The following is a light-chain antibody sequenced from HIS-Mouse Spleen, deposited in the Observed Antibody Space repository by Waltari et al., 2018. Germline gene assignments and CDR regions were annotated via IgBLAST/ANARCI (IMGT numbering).Light chain of an antibody. V-gene: IGLV2-23*01. Sequence: QSALTQPASVSGSPGQSITISCTGTSSDVGSYNLVSWYQQHPGKAPKLMIYEGSKRPSGVSNRVSGSKSGNTASLTLSGLQAEDEADYYCCSYAGSSTSVVFGGGTKLTVL. CDR1: SSDVGSYNL. CDR3: CSYAGSSTSVV. J-gene: IGLJ2*01. CDR2: EGS.